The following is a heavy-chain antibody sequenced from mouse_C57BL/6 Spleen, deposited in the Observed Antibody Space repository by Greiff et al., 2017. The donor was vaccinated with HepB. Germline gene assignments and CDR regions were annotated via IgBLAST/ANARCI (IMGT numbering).Heavy chain of an antibody. Sequence: VQLQQSGAELARPGASVKMSCKASGYTFTSYTMHWVKQRPGQGLEWIGYINPSSGYTKYNQKFKDKATLTADKSSSTAYMQLSSLTSEDSAVYYCARREITTGDFDVWGTGTTVTVSS. CDR1: GYTFTSYT. CDR2: INPSSGYT. V-gene: IGHV1-4*01. CDR3: ARREITTGDFDV. D-gene: IGHD1-1*01. J-gene: IGHJ1*03.